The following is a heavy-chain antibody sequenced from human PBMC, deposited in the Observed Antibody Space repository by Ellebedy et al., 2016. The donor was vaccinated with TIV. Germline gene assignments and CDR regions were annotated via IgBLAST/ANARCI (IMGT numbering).Heavy chain of an antibody. Sequence: GGSLRLSXAASGFTFSSYSMNWVRQAPGKGLEWVSYISSSSSTIYYADSVKGRFTISRDNAKNSLYLQMNSLRAEDTAVYYCANRGGGAPILTLASWGQGTLVTVSS. J-gene: IGHJ4*02. CDR1: GFTFSSYS. CDR3: ANRGGGAPILTLAS. V-gene: IGHV3-48*04. D-gene: IGHD1-26*01. CDR2: ISSSSSTI.